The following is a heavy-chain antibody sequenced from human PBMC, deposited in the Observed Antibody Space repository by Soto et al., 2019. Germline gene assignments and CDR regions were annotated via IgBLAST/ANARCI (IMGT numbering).Heavy chain of an antibody. V-gene: IGHV4-34*01. CDR1: GGSFSGYY. J-gene: IGHJ5*02. Sequence: QVQLQQWGAGLLKPSETLSLTCAVYGGSFSGYYWSWIRQPPGKGLEWIGEINHSGSTNYNPSLKSRVSISVDTSKNQFSLKLSSMTAADTAVYYCAQGGRIAARNYWFDPWGQGTLVTVSS. CDR2: INHSGST. CDR3: AQGGRIAARNYWFDP. D-gene: IGHD6-6*01.